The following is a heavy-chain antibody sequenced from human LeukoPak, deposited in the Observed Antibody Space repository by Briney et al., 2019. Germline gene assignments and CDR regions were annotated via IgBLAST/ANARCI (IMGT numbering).Heavy chain of an antibody. D-gene: IGHD5-18*01. CDR2: IYYSGST. V-gene: IGHV4-59*01. CDR3: ARVDTAMVVDY. J-gene: IGHJ4*02. CDR1: GGPISSYY. Sequence: SETLSLTCTVSGGPISSYYWSWIRQPPGKGLEWVGYIYYSGSTNYNPSLKSRVTISVDTSKNQFSLKLSSVTAADTAVYYCARVDTAMVVDYWGQGTLVTVSS.